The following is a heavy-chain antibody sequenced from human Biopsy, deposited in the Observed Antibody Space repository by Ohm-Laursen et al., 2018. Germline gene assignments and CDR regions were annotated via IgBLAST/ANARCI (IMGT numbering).Heavy chain of an antibody. V-gene: IGHV3-21*01. CDR3: AKDDYDRVSSGYYFDY. D-gene: IGHD3-10*02. J-gene: IGHJ4*02. CDR1: GFAFSDYS. Sequence: SLRLSCAASGFAFSDYSMNWVRKAPGKGLEWVASISSTSNHIHYVDSVWGRFTISRDNAENSLYLEMNSLRVEDTAVYYYAKDDYDRVSSGYYFDYWGQGTLVPVSS. CDR2: ISSTSNHI.